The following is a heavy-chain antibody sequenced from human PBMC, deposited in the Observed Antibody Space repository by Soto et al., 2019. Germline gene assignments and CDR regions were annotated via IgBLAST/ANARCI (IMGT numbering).Heavy chain of an antibody. CDR1: GGSISTSSYY. Sequence: TSETLSLTCTVPGGSISTSSYYWGWIRQPPGKGLEWIGSIFYSGTTYYNPSLKSRVTISVDTSKNQFSLKLSSVTVADTAIYYCARHAILWVPAAIGPWGQGALVTVSS. V-gene: IGHV4-39*01. CDR2: IFYSGTT. D-gene: IGHD2-2*01. J-gene: IGHJ5*02. CDR3: ARHAILWVPAAIGP.